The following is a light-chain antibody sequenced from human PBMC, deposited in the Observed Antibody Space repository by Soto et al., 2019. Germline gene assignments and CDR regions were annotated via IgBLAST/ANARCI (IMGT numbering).Light chain of an antibody. CDR2: KAS. J-gene: IGKJ4*01. V-gene: IGKV1-5*03. CDR1: QSISSW. CDR3: QQYDNYPLT. Sequence: TQARSTLSASVGDRVTITCRASQSISSWLAWYQQKPGKAPKLLIYKASTLKSGVPSRFSGSGSGTEFTLTISNLQPDDFATYYCQQYDNYPLTFRGGTKVDI.